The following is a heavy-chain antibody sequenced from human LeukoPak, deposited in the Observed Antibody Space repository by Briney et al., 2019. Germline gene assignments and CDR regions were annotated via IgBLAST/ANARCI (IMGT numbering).Heavy chain of an antibody. CDR3: ARGERYCSSTSCQYYFDY. Sequence: SQTLSLTCAISGDSVSSNSAAWNWIRQSPSRGLEWLGRPYYRSKWYNDYAVSVKSRITINPDTSKNQFSLQLNSVTPEDTAVYYCARGERYCSSTSCQYYFDYWGQGTLVTVSS. CDR1: GDSVSSNSAA. V-gene: IGHV6-1*01. J-gene: IGHJ4*02. D-gene: IGHD2-2*01. CDR2: PYYRSKWYN.